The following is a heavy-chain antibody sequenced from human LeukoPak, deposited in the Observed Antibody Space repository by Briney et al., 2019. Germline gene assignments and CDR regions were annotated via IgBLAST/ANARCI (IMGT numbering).Heavy chain of an antibody. CDR2: IAGSDTTT. CDR1: GFPFSAYE. Sequence: PGGSLRLSCLASGFPFSAYEMNWVRQAPGKGLEWVSYIAGSDTTTPYANSVKGRFAILRENPKNSPYLQMNSLRAEDTALYYCTTLGYHLDSWGQGTLVTASP. V-gene: IGHV3-48*03. CDR3: TTLGYHLDS. J-gene: IGHJ4*02. D-gene: IGHD3-22*01.